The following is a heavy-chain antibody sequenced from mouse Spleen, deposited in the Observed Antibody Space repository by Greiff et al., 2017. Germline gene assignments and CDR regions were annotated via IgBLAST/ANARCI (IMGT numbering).Heavy chain of an antibody. J-gene: IGHJ2*01. D-gene: IGHD4-1*01. CDR2: ISSGGSYT. CDR1: GFTFSSYA. Sequence: DVQLVESGGGLVRPGGSLKLSCAASGFTFSSYAMSWVRQTPEKRLEWVATISSGGSYTYYPDSVKGRFTISRDNAKNTLYLQMSSLRSEDTAMYYCARKDWEGYYFDYWGQGTTLTVSS. V-gene: IGHV5-9-3*01. CDR3: ARKDWEGYYFDY.